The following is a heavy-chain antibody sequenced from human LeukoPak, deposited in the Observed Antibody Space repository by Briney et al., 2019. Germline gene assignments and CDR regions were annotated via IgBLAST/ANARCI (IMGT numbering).Heavy chain of an antibody. CDR3: AKPEFIYSGHLPDY. CDR2: IRYDGSNK. J-gene: IGHJ4*02. Sequence: GGSLRLSCAASGFTFSSFGMHWVRQAPGKGLEWVAFIRYDGSNKYYADSVKGRFTISRDNSKNTLYLQMNSLRAEDTAVYYCAKPEFIYSGHLPDYWGQGTLVTVSS. D-gene: IGHD4-23*01. CDR1: GFTFSSFG. V-gene: IGHV3-30*02.